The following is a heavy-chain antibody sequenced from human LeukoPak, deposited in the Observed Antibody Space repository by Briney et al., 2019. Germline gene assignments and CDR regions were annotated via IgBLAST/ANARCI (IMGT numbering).Heavy chain of an antibody. CDR3: ARDFAGGDDY. Sequence: PGGSLRLSCAASGFTLNRYWMHRVRQVPGKGLVWVSRIEPDGSRITYADSLKGRFTMSRDNAKNTLYLQMNSLRAEDTAVYYCARDFAGGDDYWGQGTLVTVSS. D-gene: IGHD3-16*01. J-gene: IGHJ4*02. CDR1: GFTLNRYW. CDR2: IEPDGSRI. V-gene: IGHV3-74*01.